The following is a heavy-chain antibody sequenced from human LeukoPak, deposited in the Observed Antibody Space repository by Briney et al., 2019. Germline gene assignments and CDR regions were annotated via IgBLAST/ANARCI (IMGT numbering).Heavy chain of an antibody. CDR2: ISNDGGGT. CDR3: AKGSSGYFADL. V-gene: IGHV3-23*01. D-gene: IGHD3-22*01. CDR1: GFIFNNYG. Sequence: GSLRLSCAASGFIFNNYGLIWVRQAPGKGLEWVSAISNDGGGTQYADFVEGRFTISRDKSKNTLFLQMSSLRAEDTALYYCAKGSSGYFADLWGQGTLVTVSS. J-gene: IGHJ5*02.